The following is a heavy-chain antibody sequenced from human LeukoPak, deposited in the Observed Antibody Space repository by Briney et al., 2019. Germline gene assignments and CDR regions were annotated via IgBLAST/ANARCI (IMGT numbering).Heavy chain of an antibody. D-gene: IGHD3-16*01. CDR1: SGSLSSSY. Sequence: SETLSLTCTLSSGSLSSSYWSWIRQPAGKGLEWIGRIYASGSTNYNPSLKSRVTMSVDMSRNQFSLQLSSVTATDMAVYYCARVCVGGRSCMDVWGKGTTVTISS. CDR3: ARVCVGGRSCMDV. J-gene: IGHJ6*03. V-gene: IGHV4-4*07. CDR2: IYASGST.